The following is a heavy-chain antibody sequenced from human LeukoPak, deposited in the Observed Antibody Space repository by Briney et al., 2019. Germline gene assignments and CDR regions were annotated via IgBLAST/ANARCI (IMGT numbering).Heavy chain of an antibody. Sequence: GESLKISCKGSGYSFTSYWIGWVRQMPGKSLEWMGIIYPGDSDTRYSPSFQGQVTISADKSIITAYLQWRSLKASDTAMYYCARLLSGSYYDSSGYPGNAFDIWGQGTMVTVSS. D-gene: IGHD3-22*01. V-gene: IGHV5-51*01. CDR1: GYSFTSYW. CDR3: ARLLSGSYYDSSGYPGNAFDI. J-gene: IGHJ3*02. CDR2: IYPGDSDT.